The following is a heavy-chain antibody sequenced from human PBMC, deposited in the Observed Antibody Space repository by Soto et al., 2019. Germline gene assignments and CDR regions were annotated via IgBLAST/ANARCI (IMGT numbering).Heavy chain of an antibody. CDR2: ISSSSSDI. D-gene: IGHD1-26*01. CDR1: GFTVSSYS. CDR3: ARVLGGRYYHFDY. Sequence: PGGALRLSSADSGFTVSSYSMNWVRQAPGKGLESVSSISSSSSDIYYADSVKGRFTISRDNAKNSLFLQMNSLRAEDTAVYYCARVLGGRYYHFDYRGQAALVTV. V-gene: IGHV3-21*01. J-gene: IGHJ4*02.